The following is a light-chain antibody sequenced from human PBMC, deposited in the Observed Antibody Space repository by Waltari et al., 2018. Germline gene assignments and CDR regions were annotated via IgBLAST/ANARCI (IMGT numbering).Light chain of an antibody. J-gene: IGKJ1*01. CDR3: QHYYNIPRT. V-gene: IGKV1-NL1*01. CDR2: GAS. CDR1: QAIRDS. Sequence: DIQMTQSPSSLSASVGDRVTITCRASQAIRDSLAWYQQKPGKAPNVLLYGASRLDSGVPFRFSGSGSGTDFTLTITSLQPEDFATYYCQHYYNIPRTFGQGTKVEVK.